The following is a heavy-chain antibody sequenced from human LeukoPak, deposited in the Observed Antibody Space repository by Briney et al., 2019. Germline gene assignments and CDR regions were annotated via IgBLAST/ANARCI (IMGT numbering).Heavy chain of an antibody. CDR3: AKDKAVVAPYYFDY. J-gene: IGHJ4*02. CDR1: GFTFDDYA. Sequence: PGGSLRLSCAASGFTFDDYAMHWVRQAPGKGLEWASLISGDGGSTYYADSVQGRFTISRDNSKNSLYLQMNSLRGEDTALYYCAKDKAVVAPYYFDYWGQGTLVTVSS. CDR2: ISGDGGST. D-gene: IGHD2-15*01. V-gene: IGHV3-43*02.